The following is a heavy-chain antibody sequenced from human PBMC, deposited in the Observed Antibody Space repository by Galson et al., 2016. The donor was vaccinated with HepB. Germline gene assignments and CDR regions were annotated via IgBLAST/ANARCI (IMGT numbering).Heavy chain of an antibody. CDR1: GYSFTTYW. J-gene: IGHJ6*02. D-gene: IGHD3-22*01. V-gene: IGHV5-10-1*01. CDR2: IDPSDSYT. CDR3: ARQVYDTSGYYHIQDYYYHYGMDV. Sequence: QSGAEVKKPGESLRISCKGSGYSFTTYWINWVRQMPGKGLEWMGTIDPSDSYTNYSPSFQGHVTVSVDKSTSTAYLQWSSLKASDTAMYYCARQVYDTSGYYHIQDYYYHYGMDVWGHGTTVTVSS.